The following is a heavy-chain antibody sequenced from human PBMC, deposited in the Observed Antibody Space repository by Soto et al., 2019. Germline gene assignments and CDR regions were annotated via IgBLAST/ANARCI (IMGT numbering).Heavy chain of an antibody. D-gene: IGHD2-2*01. CDR2: ISGFGDST. V-gene: IGHV3-23*01. Sequence: EVQLLESGGGLVQPGGSLRLSCAASVFSFSSYGMSWVRQAPGKGLEWVSGISGFGDSTYYADSVKGRFTISRDNSENTLYLQMISLRAEDTAVYFCAKDAVVVVPAVIRNWFDPWGQGTQVTVSS. CDR3: AKDAVVVVPAVIRNWFDP. J-gene: IGHJ5*02. CDR1: VFSFSSYG.